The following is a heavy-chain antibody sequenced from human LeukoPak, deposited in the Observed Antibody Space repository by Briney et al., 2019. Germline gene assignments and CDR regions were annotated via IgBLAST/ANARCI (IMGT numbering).Heavy chain of an antibody. V-gene: IGHV1-18*04. D-gene: IGHD3-10*01. J-gene: IGHJ4*02. CDR3: ARESYNSGSYYNDY. CDR2: ISVYNGNT. Sequence: ASVKVSCKASGYTFSNYCMHWVRQAPGQGLEWMGWISVYNGNTNYAQKLQGRVTMTTDTSTSTAYMELRSLRSDDTALYYCARESYNSGSYYNDYWGQGTLVTVSS. CDR1: GYTFSNYC.